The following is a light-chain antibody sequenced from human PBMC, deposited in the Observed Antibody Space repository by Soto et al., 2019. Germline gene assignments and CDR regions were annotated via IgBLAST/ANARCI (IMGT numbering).Light chain of an antibody. V-gene: IGLV1-47*01. Sequence: QAVLTQPPSASGTPGQRVTISCSGSSSNIGSNYVYWYQQLPGTAPKLLIYRNNQRPSGVPDRFSGYKSGTSASVAIRGLGYEDEADYYWAAWNDSLSGRVFGGGTKLTVL. CDR2: RNN. J-gene: IGLJ2*01. CDR3: AAWNDSLSGRV. CDR1: SSNIGSNY.